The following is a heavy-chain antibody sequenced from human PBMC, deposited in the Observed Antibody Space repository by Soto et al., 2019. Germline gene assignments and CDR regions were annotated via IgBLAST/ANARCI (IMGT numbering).Heavy chain of an antibody. CDR3: ARGGTLCTNGVCLPGHDAFDI. CDR1: GGTFSSYA. Sequence: ASVKVSCKASGGTFSSYAISWVRQAPGQGLEWMGGIIPIFGTANYAQKFQGRVTITADESTSTAYMELSSLRSEDTAVYYCARGGTLCTNGVCLPGHDAFDIWGQGTMVTVSS. D-gene: IGHD2-8*01. J-gene: IGHJ3*02. CDR2: IIPIFGTA. V-gene: IGHV1-69*13.